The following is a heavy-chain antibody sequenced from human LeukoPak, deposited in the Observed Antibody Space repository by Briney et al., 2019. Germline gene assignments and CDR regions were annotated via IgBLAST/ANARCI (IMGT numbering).Heavy chain of an antibody. CDR1: GFTYSHNG. Sequence: GGSLRLSCVASGFTYSHNGMHWVRQAPGKGLEWVAFIQYDGNTIFYADSVKGRFTISRDNSKNTLYLYMNSLRAEDTAVYYCARVGTPMVTIVAPYYMDVWGKGTTVTVSS. CDR3: ARVGTPMVTIVAPYYMDV. CDR2: IQYDGNTI. D-gene: IGHD5-18*01. J-gene: IGHJ6*03. V-gene: IGHV3-30*02.